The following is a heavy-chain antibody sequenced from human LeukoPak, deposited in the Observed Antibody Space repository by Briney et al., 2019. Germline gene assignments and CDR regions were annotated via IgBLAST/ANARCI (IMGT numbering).Heavy chain of an antibody. J-gene: IGHJ4*02. CDR2: ISYDGSNK. V-gene: IGHV3-30*03. D-gene: IGHD3-16*01. Sequence: GGSLRLSCAASGFTFSSYGMHWVRQAPGKGLEWVAVISYDGSNKYYADSVKGRFTISRDNSKNTLYLQMNSLRAEDTAVYYCARDRVGLGGIDYWGQGTLVTVSS. CDR1: GFTFSSYG. CDR3: ARDRVGLGGIDY.